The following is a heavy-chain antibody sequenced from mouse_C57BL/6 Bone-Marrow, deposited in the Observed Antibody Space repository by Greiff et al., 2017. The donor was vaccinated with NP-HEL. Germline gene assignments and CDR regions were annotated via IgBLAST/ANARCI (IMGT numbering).Heavy chain of an antibody. CDR1: GYTFTSYW. D-gene: IGHD1-1*01. J-gene: IGHJ2*01. V-gene: IGHV1-55*01. CDR2: IYPGSGST. CDR3: ASYYGSLFDY. Sequence: VQLQQPGAELVKPGASVKMSCKASGYTFTSYWITWVKQSPGQGLEWIGDIYPGSGSTNYNEKFKSKATLTGDTSSSTAYMQLSSLTSEDSAVYYCASYYGSLFDYWGQGTTLTVSS.